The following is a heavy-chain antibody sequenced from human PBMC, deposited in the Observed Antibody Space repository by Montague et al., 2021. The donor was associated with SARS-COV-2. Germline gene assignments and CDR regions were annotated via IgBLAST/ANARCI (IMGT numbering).Heavy chain of an antibody. V-gene: IGHV4-61*02. J-gene: IGHJ6*02. CDR1: GGSISSGSYY. Sequence: TLSLTCTVSGGSISSGSYYWSWIRQPAGKGLEWIGRIYTSGSTNYNPSLKSRVTISVDTSKNQFSLKLSSVTAADTAVYYCARESGSPTYYYYYGMDVWGQGTPVTVSS. D-gene: IGHD1-26*01. CDR2: IYTSGST. CDR3: ARESGSPTYYYYYGMDV.